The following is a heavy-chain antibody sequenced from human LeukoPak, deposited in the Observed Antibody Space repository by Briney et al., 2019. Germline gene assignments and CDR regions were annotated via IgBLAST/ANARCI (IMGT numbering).Heavy chain of an antibody. D-gene: IGHD5-18*01. Sequence: SVKVSCKASGGTFSSYAISWVRQAPGQGLEWMGRIIPIFGIANYAQKFQGRVTITADKSTSTAYMELSSLRSEDTAVYYCARVGACIQFDPWGQGTLVTVSS. CDR2: IIPIFGIA. V-gene: IGHV1-69*04. CDR3: ARVGACIQFDP. CDR1: GGTFSSYA. J-gene: IGHJ5*02.